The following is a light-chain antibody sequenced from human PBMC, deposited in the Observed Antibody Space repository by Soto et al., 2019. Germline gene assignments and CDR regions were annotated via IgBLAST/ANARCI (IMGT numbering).Light chain of an antibody. V-gene: IGKV1-39*01. CDR2: AAS. J-gene: IGKJ4*01. Sequence: DIQMTQSPSSLSASVGDRVTITCRASQSISSYLNWYQQKPGKAPKLLIYAASSLQGGVPSRFSGSGSGTDFTLTISSLQPEDFATYYCQQSYRTPRTFGGGTKVEIK. CDR3: QQSYRTPRT. CDR1: QSISSY.